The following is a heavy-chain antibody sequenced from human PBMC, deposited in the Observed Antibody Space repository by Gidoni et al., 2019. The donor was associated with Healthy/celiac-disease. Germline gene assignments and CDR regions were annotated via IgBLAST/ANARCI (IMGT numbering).Heavy chain of an antibody. CDR2: ISDDGSDK. V-gene: IGHV3-30*18. Sequence: QVKLVESGGGVGQPGRSLRLSGAASGFTFSAWRMHGVRQAPGKGLEWVAVISDDGSDKYYAAAVKGRFTISRDNSKTTLYLQMNSLSGDDTAVYYCAKEVQDITIFGVAKLGADFWGQGTLVTVSS. CDR3: AKEVQDITIFGVAKLGADF. D-gene: IGHD3-3*01. CDR1: GFTFSAWR. J-gene: IGHJ4*02.